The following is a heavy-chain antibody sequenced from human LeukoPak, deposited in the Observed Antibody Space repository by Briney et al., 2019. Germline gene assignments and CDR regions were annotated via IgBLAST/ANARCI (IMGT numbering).Heavy chain of an antibody. J-gene: IGHJ4*02. D-gene: IGHD3-10*01. CDR2: IGVYNGKT. CDR3: ARDIGVSQFDS. CDR1: GYTFTNYG. V-gene: IGHV1-18*01. Sequence: EASVKVSCKASGYTFTNYGFSWVRQAPGQGLEWMGWIGVYNGKTEYPQSLQGRVTMTTDTSTSTAYMELRSLTSDDTAVYYCARDIGVSQFDSWGQGTLVTVSS.